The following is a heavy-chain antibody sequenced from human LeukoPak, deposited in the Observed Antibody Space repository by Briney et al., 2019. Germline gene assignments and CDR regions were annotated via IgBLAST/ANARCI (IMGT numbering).Heavy chain of an antibody. Sequence: GGSLRLSCAASGFTFRSYAMHWVRQAPGKGLEYVSVIGSNGGCTYYANSVKGRFTISRDNSKNALYLQMGSLRVEDTAMYYCARDGSLCSAGSCDRGPYDYWGQGTPVTVSS. CDR3: ARDGSLCSAGSCDRGPYDY. V-gene: IGHV3-64*01. J-gene: IGHJ4*02. CDR2: IGSNGGCT. D-gene: IGHD2-15*01. CDR1: GFTFRSYA.